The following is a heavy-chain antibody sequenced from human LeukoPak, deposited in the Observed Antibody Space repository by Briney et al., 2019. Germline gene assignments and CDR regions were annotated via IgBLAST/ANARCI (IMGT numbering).Heavy chain of an antibody. Sequence: SVKVSCKASGGTFSNYSINWVLQAPGQGLEWMGRIIPIIAIANYAQRFQGRVTITADRSTSSAYMELSSLRSEDTAVYYCATEPLEVGELDYDYQYYMDVWGKGTTVTVSS. CDR2: IIPIIAIA. CDR1: GGTFSNYS. V-gene: IGHV1-69*04. J-gene: IGHJ6*03. D-gene: IGHD1-1*01. CDR3: ATEPLEVGELDYDYQYYMDV.